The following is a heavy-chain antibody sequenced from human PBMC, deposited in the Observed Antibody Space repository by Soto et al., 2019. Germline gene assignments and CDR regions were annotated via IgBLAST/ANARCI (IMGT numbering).Heavy chain of an antibody. CDR2: IYYSGST. V-gene: IGHV4-59*01. D-gene: IGHD5-12*01. Sequence: SETLSLTCTVPGGSISSYYWSWIRQPPGKGLEWIGYIYYSGSTNYNPSLKSRVTISVDTSKNQFSLKLSSVTAADTAVYYCAREGWLQVYYYYGMDVWGQGTTVTVSS. CDR3: AREGWLQVYYYYGMDV. J-gene: IGHJ6*02. CDR1: GGSISSYY.